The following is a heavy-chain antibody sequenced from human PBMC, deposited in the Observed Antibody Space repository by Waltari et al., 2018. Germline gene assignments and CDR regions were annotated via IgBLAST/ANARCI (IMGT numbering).Heavy chain of an antibody. CDR3: ARVTDFDSSGYYYLDS. CDR2: ISYDGSNK. J-gene: IGHJ4*02. V-gene: IGHV3-30-3*01. CDR1: GLTCIEYP. Sequence: QGQLVEYGGGVGQPGRCLRRSCRGPGLTCIEYPMHWVRQAPGNGLEWVAVISYDGSNKYYADSVKGRFTISRDNSKNTLYLQMNSLRAEDTAVYYCARVTDFDSSGYYYLDSWGQGTLVTVSS. D-gene: IGHD3-22*01.